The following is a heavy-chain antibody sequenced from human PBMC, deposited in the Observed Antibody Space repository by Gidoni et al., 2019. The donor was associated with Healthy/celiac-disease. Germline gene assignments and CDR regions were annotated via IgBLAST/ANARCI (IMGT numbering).Heavy chain of an antibody. D-gene: IGHD6-19*01. CDR3: ASPSSGVDY. Sequence: QLQLQESGPGLVKPSETLSLTRTVSGGSISSSSYSWGWIRQPPGKGQEWIGSIYYSGITYYNPSLKSRVTISVDTSRNQFSLKLSSVTAADTAVYYCASPSSGVDYWGQGTLVTVSS. CDR1: GGSISSSSYS. J-gene: IGHJ4*02. V-gene: IGHV4-39*01. CDR2: IYYSGIT.